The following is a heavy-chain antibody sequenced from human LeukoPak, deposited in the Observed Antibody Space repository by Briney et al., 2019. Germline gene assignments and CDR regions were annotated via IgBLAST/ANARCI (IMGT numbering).Heavy chain of an antibody. J-gene: IGHJ4*02. V-gene: IGHV1-69*04. CDR1: VGTFSSYA. CDR3: ASGIAAAGTPFDY. Sequence: ASVKVSCKASVGTFSSYAISWVRQAPGQGLEWMGRIIPILGIANYAQKFQGRVTITADKSTSTAYMDLSSLRSEDTAVYYCASGIAAAGTPFDYWGQGTLVTVSS. CDR2: IIPILGIA. D-gene: IGHD6-13*01.